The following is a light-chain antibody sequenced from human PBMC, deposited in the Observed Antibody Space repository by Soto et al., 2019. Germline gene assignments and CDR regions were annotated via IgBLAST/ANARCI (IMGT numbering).Light chain of an antibody. V-gene: IGKV1-5*03. Sequence: DIQMTQSPSTLSASVGDRVTITCRASQSISSWLAWYQQKPGKAPKLLIYKASSVESGVPSRFSGSGSGTEFTLTISSLQPDDFATYYCQQYNSSPWTFGEGTKVEIK. J-gene: IGKJ1*01. CDR3: QQYNSSPWT. CDR1: QSISSW. CDR2: KAS.